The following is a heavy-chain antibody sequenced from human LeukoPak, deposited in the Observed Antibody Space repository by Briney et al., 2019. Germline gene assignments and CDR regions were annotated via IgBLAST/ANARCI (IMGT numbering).Heavy chain of an antibody. CDR2: ISSSGSTI. Sequence: GGSLRLSCAASGFTFSSYEMNWVRQAPGKGLEWVSYISSSGSTIYYADSVKGRFTISRDNAKNSLYLQMNSLSAEDTAVYYCARDQGLAYCGGDCFPAYFDYWGQGTLVTVSS. V-gene: IGHV3-48*03. CDR3: ARDQGLAYCGGDCFPAYFDY. CDR1: GFTFSSYE. J-gene: IGHJ4*02. D-gene: IGHD2-21*02.